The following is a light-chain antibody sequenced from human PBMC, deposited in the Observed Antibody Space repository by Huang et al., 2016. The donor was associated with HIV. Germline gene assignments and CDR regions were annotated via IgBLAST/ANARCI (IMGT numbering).Light chain of an antibody. V-gene: IGKV3-15*01. J-gene: IGKJ4*01. CDR1: QSVSSN. Sequence: EIVMTQSPATLSVSPGERATLSCMATQSVSSNLAWYQQTPGQAPRILIYGVSTRATGIPARFSGSGSGTEFTLTISSLQSEDFAVYYCQQYNNWPPLTFGGGTKVEIK. CDR2: GVS. CDR3: QQYNNWPPLT.